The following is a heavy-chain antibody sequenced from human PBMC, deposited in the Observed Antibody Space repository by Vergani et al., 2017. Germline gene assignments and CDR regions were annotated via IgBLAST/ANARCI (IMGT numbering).Heavy chain of an antibody. J-gene: IGHJ2*01. V-gene: IGHV3-30*04. CDR2: LIYDGSNE. CDR3: ARDPVICSSSTCRALARYFDL. D-gene: IGHD2-15*01. CDR1: GFTFNDYA. Sequence: QVQLVESGGGVVQPGRSLRLSCEVSGFTFNDYAFYWLRQAPGKGLEWVAALIYDGSNELYTDSVKGRFTVSRDNSRNILYLQMNNLKTEDTAVYYCARDPVICSSSTCRALARYFDLWGRGTLVTVS.